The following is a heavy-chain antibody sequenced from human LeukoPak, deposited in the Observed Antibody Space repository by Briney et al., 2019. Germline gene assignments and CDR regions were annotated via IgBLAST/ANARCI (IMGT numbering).Heavy chain of an antibody. J-gene: IGHJ5*02. D-gene: IGHD1-20*01. Sequence: SETLSLTCTVSGGSIRSGSYSWSWIRQPAGKGLEWIGRIYTSGSTNYNPSLKSRVTISVDTSKNQFSLKLSSVTAADTAVYYCARDNWIRPYNWFDPGGQGTLVTVSS. V-gene: IGHV4-61*02. CDR2: IYTSGST. CDR1: GGSIRSGSYS. CDR3: ARDNWIRPYNWFDP.